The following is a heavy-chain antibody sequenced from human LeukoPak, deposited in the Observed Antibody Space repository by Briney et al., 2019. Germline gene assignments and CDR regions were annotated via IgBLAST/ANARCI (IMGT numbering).Heavy chain of an antibody. V-gene: IGHV3-64D*06. CDR3: VKEGAAMVMGFDY. CDR1: GFTFSSYA. CDR2: ISSNGGST. D-gene: IGHD5-18*01. Sequence: GGSLRLSCSDSGFTFSSYAMHWVRQAPGKGLEYVSAISSNGGSTYYADSVKGRFTISRDNSKNTLYLQMSSLRAEDTAVYYCVKEGAAMVMGFDYWGQGTLVTVSS. J-gene: IGHJ4*02.